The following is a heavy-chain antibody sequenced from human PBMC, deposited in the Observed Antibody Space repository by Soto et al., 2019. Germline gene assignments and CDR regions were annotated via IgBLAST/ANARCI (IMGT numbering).Heavy chain of an antibody. CDR3: VKRAWGSEVDN. CDR1: GFSLTTSGVG. V-gene: IGHV2-5*02. D-gene: IGHD3-16*01. Sequence: QITLKESGPTLVRPTQTLTLTCTFSGFSLTTSGVGVGWIRQPPGKALEWLALIYWDDDKLSRPSLKSRLTITKDTSKNQVVVTMTNVDPLDTATYFCVKRAWGSEVDNWGQGTLVTVSS. J-gene: IGHJ4*02. CDR2: IYWDDDK.